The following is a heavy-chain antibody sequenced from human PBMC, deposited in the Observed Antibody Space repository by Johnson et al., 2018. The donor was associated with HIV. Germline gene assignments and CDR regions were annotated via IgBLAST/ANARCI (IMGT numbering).Heavy chain of an antibody. D-gene: IGHD5-24*01. CDR1: GFTFSSYG. V-gene: IGHV3-30*03. CDR2: ISSDGSNK. J-gene: IGHJ3*02. Sequence: VQLVESGGGVVQPGRSLRLSCAASGFTFSSYGMHWVRQAPGKGLEWVAVISSDGSNKYYADSVKGRFTLSRNNSKNTLYLQMNSLRAEDTAVYYCARDQVVEMATIIGDDAFDIWGQGTMVTVSS. CDR3: ARDQVVEMATIIGDDAFDI.